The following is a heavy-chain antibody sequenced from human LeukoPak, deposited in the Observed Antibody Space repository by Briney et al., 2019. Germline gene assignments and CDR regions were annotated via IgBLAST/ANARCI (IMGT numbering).Heavy chain of an antibody. J-gene: IGHJ4*02. Sequence: SETLSLTCSVSGGSNSGYYWSWVRQPPGKGLEWIGYINYSGRTDYNPSLKSRVTISVDKSKNQFSLKLSSVTAADTALFYCARTISGWYYFDYWGQGTLVTVSS. D-gene: IGHD6-13*01. CDR3: ARTISGWYYFDY. CDR1: GGSNSGYY. CDR2: INYSGRT. V-gene: IGHV4-59*08.